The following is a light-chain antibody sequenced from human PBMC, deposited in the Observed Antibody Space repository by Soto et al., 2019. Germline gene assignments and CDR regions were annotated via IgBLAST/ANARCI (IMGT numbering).Light chain of an antibody. J-gene: IGKJ5*01. CDR2: DAS. CDR3: QQYDNLPPIT. Sequence: DIQMTQSPSALSASLVYRFTITCQASQDISNHLNWYQQKPGKPPQLLIYDASNVNTGVPSRFRASGSGTDFTFIISSLQPEDIATYYCQQYDNLPPITFGQGTRLEIK. CDR1: QDISNH. V-gene: IGKV1-33*01.